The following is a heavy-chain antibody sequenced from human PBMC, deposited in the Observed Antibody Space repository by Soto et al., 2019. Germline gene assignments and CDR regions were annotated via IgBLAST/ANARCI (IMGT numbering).Heavy chain of an antibody. Sequence: EVQLVESGGGLVQPGGSLRLSCAASGFTFSSYWMSWVRQAPGKGLEWVANIKQDGSEKYYVDSVKGRLTISRDNAKNSLYLQMNSLRAEDTAVYYCAREDIVVVVAARHFQHWGQGTLVTVSS. D-gene: IGHD2-15*01. CDR1: GFTFSSYW. CDR3: AREDIVVVVAARHFQH. CDR2: IKQDGSEK. J-gene: IGHJ1*01. V-gene: IGHV3-7*03.